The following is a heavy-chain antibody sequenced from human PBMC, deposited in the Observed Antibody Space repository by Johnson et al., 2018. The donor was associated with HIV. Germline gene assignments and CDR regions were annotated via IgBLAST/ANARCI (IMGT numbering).Heavy chain of an antibody. D-gene: IGHD3-22*01. CDR2: INSDGSDT. CDR3: AKRLGFDNRGDQFDI. Sequence: VQLVESGGDLVQPGGSLRLSCAASRFTFSSYWMHWVRQVPGKGLVWVSGINSDGSDTRYADSVKGRFSISRDNSNNTLSLQMDSLRVEDTAVYYCAKRLGFDNRGDQFDIWGQGAMVTVSS. J-gene: IGHJ3*02. V-gene: IGHV3-74*02. CDR1: RFTFSSYW.